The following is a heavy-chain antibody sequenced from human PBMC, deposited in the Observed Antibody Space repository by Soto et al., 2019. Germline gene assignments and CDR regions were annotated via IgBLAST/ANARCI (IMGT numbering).Heavy chain of an antibody. Sequence: PGESLKISCKGSGYSFTSYWISWVRQKPGKGLEWMGRIDPSDSYTNYNPSFQGHVTISADKSISTAYLQWSSLKASDTAIYYCARHNSWYAPMGYWGQGTLVTVSS. CDR1: GYSFTSYW. D-gene: IGHD2-2*01. CDR3: ARHNSWYAPMGY. V-gene: IGHV5-10-1*01. CDR2: IDPSDSYT. J-gene: IGHJ4*02.